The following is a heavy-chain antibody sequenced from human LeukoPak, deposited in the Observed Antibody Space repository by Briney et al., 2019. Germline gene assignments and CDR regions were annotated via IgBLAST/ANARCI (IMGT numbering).Heavy chain of an antibody. V-gene: IGHV3-30*18. CDR1: GFTFSSYA. CDR2: ISYDGSNK. CDR3: AKDVSVMVRGALGY. D-gene: IGHD3-10*01. Sequence: PGGSLRLSCAASGFTFSSYAMSWVRQAPGKGLEWVAVISYDGSNKYYADSVKGRFTISRDNSKNTLYLQMNSLRAEDTAVYYCAKDVSVMVRGALGYWGQGTLVTVSS. J-gene: IGHJ4*02.